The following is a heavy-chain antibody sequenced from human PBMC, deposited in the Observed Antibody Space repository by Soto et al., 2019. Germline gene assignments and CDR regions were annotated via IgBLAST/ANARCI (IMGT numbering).Heavy chain of an antibody. V-gene: IGHV4-59*08. CDR2: ISDSGEA. J-gene: IGHJ4*02. Sequence: SETLSLTCAVSGGSLSTFYWSWIRQAPGKGLEWIAYISDSGEAYYNPSLKSRVSISIDTSDERFSLGLNSVTAADTAIYYCARSAYNNYGGNSFDYWGQGTLVTVSS. D-gene: IGHD3-16*01. CDR1: GGSLSTFY. CDR3: ARSAYNNYGGNSFDY.